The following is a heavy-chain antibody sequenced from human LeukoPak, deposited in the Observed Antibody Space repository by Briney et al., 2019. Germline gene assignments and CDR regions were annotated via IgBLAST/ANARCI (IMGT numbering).Heavy chain of an antibody. J-gene: IGHJ4*02. CDR3: ARGLYSSSP. Sequence: GSLRLSCAASGFTFSSYAMSWVRQAPGKGLEGVSAFSGSGFTYYADSVKGRFTISRDNSKNTLYLQMNSLRAEDTAVYCCARGLYSSSPWGQGTLVTVSS. CDR1: GFTFSSYA. CDR2: FSGSGFT. D-gene: IGHD6-6*01. V-gene: IGHV3-23*01.